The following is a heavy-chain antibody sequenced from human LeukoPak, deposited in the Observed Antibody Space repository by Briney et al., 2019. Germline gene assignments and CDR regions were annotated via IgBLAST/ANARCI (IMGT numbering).Heavy chain of an antibody. CDR2: INPSGGST. V-gene: IGHV1-46*01. D-gene: IGHD3-10*01. Sequence: ASVKVSCKASGYTFTSYYMHWVRQAPGQGLEWMGIINPSGGSTSYAQKFQGRVTMTRDTSISTAYMELSRLRSDDTAVYYCARGSFLWFGELLRRRPFDYWGQGTLVTVSS. CDR3: ARGSFLWFGELLRRRPFDY. J-gene: IGHJ4*02. CDR1: GYTFTSYY.